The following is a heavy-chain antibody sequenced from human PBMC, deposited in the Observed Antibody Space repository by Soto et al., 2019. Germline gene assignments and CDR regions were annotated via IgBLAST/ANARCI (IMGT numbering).Heavy chain of an antibody. CDR3: ARDSGAATHYYYYGMDV. J-gene: IGHJ6*02. Sequence: GGSLRLSCAASGFTFSSYSMNWVRQAPGKGLEWVSYISSSSSTIYYADSVTGRFTISRDNAKNSLYLQMNSLRAEDTAVYYCARDSGAATHYYYYGMDVWGQGTTVTVSS. CDR1: GFTFSSYS. CDR2: ISSSSSTI. D-gene: IGHD2-15*01. V-gene: IGHV3-48*04.